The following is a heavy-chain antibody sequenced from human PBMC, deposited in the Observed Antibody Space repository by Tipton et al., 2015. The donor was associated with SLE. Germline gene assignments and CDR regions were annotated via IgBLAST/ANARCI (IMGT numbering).Heavy chain of an antibody. CDR3: ARWTLAVTYGEDV. V-gene: IGHV4-34*01. J-gene: IGHJ6*02. CDR2: INHSGSP. CDR1: GGSFSGYY. D-gene: IGHD2-21*02. Sequence: TLSLTCAVYGGSFSGYYWSWSRQPPGKGLEWIGEINHSGSPNYNPSLKSRVTLSVDTSKNQFSLKLSSVTAADTAVYYCARWTLAVTYGEDVWGQGTPVTVYS.